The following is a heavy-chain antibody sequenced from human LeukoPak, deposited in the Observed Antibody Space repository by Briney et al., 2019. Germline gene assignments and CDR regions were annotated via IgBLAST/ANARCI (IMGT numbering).Heavy chain of an antibody. CDR3: ARDRCSGGSCYKLPSFDY. Sequence: GGSLRLSCAASGFTFSSYSMNWVRQAPGKGLEWVSSISSSSSYIYYADSVKGRFTISRDNAKNSLYLQMNSLRAEDTAVYYCARDRCSGGSCYKLPSFDYRGQGTLVTVSS. J-gene: IGHJ4*02. D-gene: IGHD2-15*01. CDR2: ISSSSSYI. CDR1: GFTFSSYS. V-gene: IGHV3-21*01.